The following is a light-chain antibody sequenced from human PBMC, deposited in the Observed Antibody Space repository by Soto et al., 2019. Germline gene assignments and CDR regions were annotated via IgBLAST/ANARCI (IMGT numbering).Light chain of an antibody. CDR2: EVT. CDR3: SSYTSSSTPVV. Sequence: QSVLTQPASVSGSPGQSITISCTGTSSDIGGYNYVSWYQQHPGKAPKLMIHEVTNRPSGVSNRFSGSKSGNTASLTISGLRAEDEADYYCSSYTSSSTPVVFGGGTQLTVL. J-gene: IGLJ2*01. CDR1: SSDIGGYNY. V-gene: IGLV2-14*01.